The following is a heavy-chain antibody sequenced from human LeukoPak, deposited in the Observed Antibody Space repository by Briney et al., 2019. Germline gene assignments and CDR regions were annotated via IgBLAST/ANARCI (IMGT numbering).Heavy chain of an antibody. CDR2: INHSGST. CDR1: GGSISSYY. J-gene: IGHJ4*02. CDR3: ARVELPAPLRPITMVRGGSFDY. Sequence: PSETLSLTCTVSGGSISSYYWSWIRQPPGKGLEWIGEINHSGSTNYNPSLKSRVTISVDTSKNQFSLKLNSVTAADTAVYYCARVELPAPLRPITMVRGGSFDYWGQGTLVTVSS. V-gene: IGHV4-34*01. D-gene: IGHD3-10*01.